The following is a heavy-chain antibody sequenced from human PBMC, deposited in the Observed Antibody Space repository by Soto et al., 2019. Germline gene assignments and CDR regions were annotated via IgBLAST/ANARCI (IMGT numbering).Heavy chain of an antibody. Sequence: VGSLRLSCSASGFPLGTHDMGWVRQAPGTGLEWVSSLSGPGDKTYYSNAVTGRFTISRDNSKNTLHLQMESLRAEDTAIYYCARAKTYYGSKGWFDPWGQGTLVTVS. D-gene: IGHD3-22*01. CDR2: LSGPGDKT. CDR1: GFPLGTHD. CDR3: ARAKTYYGSKGWFDP. J-gene: IGHJ5*02. V-gene: IGHV3-23*01.